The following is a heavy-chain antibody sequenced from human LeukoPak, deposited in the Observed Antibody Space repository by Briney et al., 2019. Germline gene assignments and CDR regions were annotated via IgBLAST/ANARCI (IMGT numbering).Heavy chain of an antibody. CDR1: GGSISSYY. J-gene: IGHJ4*02. D-gene: IGHD3-10*01. CDR2: IYTSGST. V-gene: IGHV4-4*07. Sequence: ASETLSLTCTVSGGSISSYYWSWIRQPAGKGLEWIGRIYTSGSTNYNPSLKSRVTMSVDTSKNQFSLKLSSVTAADTAVYYCAGEEVRGVIPSWGQGTLVTVSS. CDR3: AGEEVRGVIPS.